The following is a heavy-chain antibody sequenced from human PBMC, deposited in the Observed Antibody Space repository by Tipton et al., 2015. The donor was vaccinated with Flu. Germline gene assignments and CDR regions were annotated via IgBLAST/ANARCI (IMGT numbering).Heavy chain of an antibody. V-gene: IGHV4-38-2*02. CDR3: AMYYYDSSAYYSQGWFDY. Sequence: TLSLTCTISGDSISSDYYWGWIRQPPGKGLEWIGNIFRTGNTYHNPSLKSRVTISIDTSKNQFSLKLSSVTAADTAVYYCAMYYYDSSAYYSQGWFDYWGQGTLVTVSS. D-gene: IGHD3-22*01. CDR2: IFRTGNT. J-gene: IGHJ5*01. CDR1: GDSISSDYY.